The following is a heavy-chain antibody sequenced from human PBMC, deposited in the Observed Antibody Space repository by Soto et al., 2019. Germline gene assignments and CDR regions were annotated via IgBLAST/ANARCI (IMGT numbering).Heavy chain of an antibody. CDR1: GYTFTSYA. J-gene: IGHJ4*02. D-gene: IGHD3-16*01. Sequence: ASGKCSCKASGYTFTSYAMHWVGQAPGQRLEWMGWINAGNGNTKYSQKFQGRVTITRDTSASTAYMELSSLRSGDTAVYYCAMTFGDRRDDYWGQGTLVTVSS. CDR3: AMTFGDRRDDY. CDR2: INAGNGNT. V-gene: IGHV1-3*01.